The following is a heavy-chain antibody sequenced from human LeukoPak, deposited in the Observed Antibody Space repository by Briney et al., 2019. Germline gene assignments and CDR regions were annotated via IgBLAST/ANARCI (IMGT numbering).Heavy chain of an antibody. J-gene: IGHJ6*02. CDR2: IYYSGST. CDR1: GGSISSGDYY. D-gene: IGHD3-3*01. V-gene: IGHV4-30-4*01. CDR3: ARVEVSFGVVRGMDV. Sequence: SETLSLTCTVSGGSISSGDYYWSWIRQPPGKGLEWIGYIYYSGSTYYNPSLKSRVTISVDTSKNQFSLKLSSVTAADTAVYYCARVEVSFGVVRGMDVWGQGTTVTVSS.